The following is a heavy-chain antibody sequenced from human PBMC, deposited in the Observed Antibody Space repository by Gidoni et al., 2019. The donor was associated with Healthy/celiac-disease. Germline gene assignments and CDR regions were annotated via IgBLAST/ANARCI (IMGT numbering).Heavy chain of an antibody. CDR3: ARDGGWPQRGGYFDY. CDR2: ISSSSSYI. J-gene: IGHJ4*02. V-gene: IGHV3-21*01. CDR1: GSTSSSYS. Sequence: EVQLVESGGGLVKPGGSLRLSCAASGSTSSSYSMNWVRQTPGKGLEWVSSISSSSSYIYYADSVKGRFTISRDNAKNSLYLQMNSLRAEDTAVYYCARDGGWPQRGGYFDYWGQGTLVTVSS. D-gene: IGHD6-19*01.